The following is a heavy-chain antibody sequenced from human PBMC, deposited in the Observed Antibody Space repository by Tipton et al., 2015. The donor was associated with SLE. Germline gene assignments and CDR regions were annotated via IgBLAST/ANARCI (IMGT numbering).Heavy chain of an antibody. V-gene: IGHV4-61*02. CDR2: IYTSGST. CDR1: GGSISSGSYY. D-gene: IGHD1-14*01. Sequence: TLSLTCTVSGGSISSGSYYWSWIRQPAGKGLEWIGRIYTSGSTNYNPSLKSRVTISVDTYKNQFSLSLYSVTVEDTAVYYCARQGTGFGSGRDDYWGQGILVTVSS. CDR3: ARQGTGFGSGRDDY. J-gene: IGHJ4*02.